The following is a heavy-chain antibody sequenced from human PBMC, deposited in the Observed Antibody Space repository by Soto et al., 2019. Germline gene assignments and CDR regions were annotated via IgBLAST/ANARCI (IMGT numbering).Heavy chain of an antibody. Sequence: SETLSLTCTVSGGSISSGDYYWSWIRQPPGKGLEWIEYIYYSGSTYYNPSLKSRVTISVDTSKNQFSLKLSSVTAADTAVYYCARLEIYYYYGMDVWGQGTTVTV. CDR3: ARLEIYYYYGMDV. J-gene: IGHJ6*02. CDR2: IYYSGST. V-gene: IGHV4-30-4*01. CDR1: GGSISSGDYY.